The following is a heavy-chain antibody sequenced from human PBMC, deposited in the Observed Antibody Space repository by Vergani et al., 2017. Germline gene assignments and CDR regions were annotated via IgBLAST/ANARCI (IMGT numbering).Heavy chain of an antibody. Sequence: QVQLQESGPGLVKPSQTLSLTCTVSGGSISSGGYYWSWIRQHPGKGLEWIGYIYYSGSTYYNPSLKSRVTISVDTSKNQFSLKLSSVTAADTAVYYCARGTEGLERRACWFDPWGQGTLVTVSS. CDR1: GGSISSGGYY. CDR2: IYYSGST. J-gene: IGHJ5*02. CDR3: ARGTEGLERRACWFDP. V-gene: IGHV4-31*03. D-gene: IGHD1-1*01.